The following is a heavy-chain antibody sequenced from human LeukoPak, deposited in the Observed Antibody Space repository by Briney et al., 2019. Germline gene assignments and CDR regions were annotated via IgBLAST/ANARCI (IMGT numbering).Heavy chain of an antibody. Sequence: ASVKVSCKASGYTFTGYYMHWVRQAPGQGLEWMGWINPNSGGTNYAQKFQGRVTMTRDTSISTAYMELSRLRSDDTAVYYCAREQWLVPTYYYYYMDVWGKGTTVTVSS. V-gene: IGHV1-2*02. D-gene: IGHD6-19*01. J-gene: IGHJ6*03. CDR2: INPNSGGT. CDR3: AREQWLVPTYYYYYMDV. CDR1: GYTFTGYY.